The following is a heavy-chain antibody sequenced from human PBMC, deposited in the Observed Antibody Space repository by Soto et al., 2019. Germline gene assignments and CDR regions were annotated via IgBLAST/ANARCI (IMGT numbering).Heavy chain of an antibody. CDR1: ASSFSSYA. CDR3: EQEGGDV. D-gene: IGHD3-16*01. V-gene: IGHV3-23*01. J-gene: IGHJ6*02. CDR2: ISGGDENT. Sequence: QLLESGGGLVQPGGSLRLSCVASASSFSSYAMSWVRQAPGKGLEWVAAISGGDENTYYADSVKGRFTISRDNSKNTLFLQMNSLRDEGTAVYYCEQEGGDVWGQGTTVIVSS.